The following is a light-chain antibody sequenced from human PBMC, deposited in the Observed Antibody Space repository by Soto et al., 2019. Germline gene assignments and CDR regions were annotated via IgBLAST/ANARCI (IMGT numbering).Light chain of an antibody. Sequence: SYELTQPPSVSVAPGQTARISCWGNNIGSKSVHWFQQKPGQAPVLVVYDDNDRPSGIPERFSGSNSGNTATLTISRVEAGDEAYYYCQVWDSISDHFVFGTGTKVTVL. J-gene: IGLJ1*01. CDR3: QVWDSISDHFV. V-gene: IGLV3-21*02. CDR1: NIGSKS. CDR2: DDN.